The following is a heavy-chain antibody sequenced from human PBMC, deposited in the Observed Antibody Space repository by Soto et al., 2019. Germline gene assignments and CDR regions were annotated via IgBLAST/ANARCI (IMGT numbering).Heavy chain of an antibody. CDR3: ARVRPPPGVAARI. D-gene: IGHD6-6*01. V-gene: IGHV4-31*03. CDR2: ISYTGKT. Sequence: QVQLQESGPGLVKASQTLSLNCTVSGGSINSVGFYWSWIRQHPGKGLEWIGYISYTGKTYNNPSLKSRVSTSIDTSHNHFSLKLTSVTAADTAVYYCARVRPPPGVAARIWGQGTLVIVSS. J-gene: IGHJ4*02. CDR1: GGSINSVGFY.